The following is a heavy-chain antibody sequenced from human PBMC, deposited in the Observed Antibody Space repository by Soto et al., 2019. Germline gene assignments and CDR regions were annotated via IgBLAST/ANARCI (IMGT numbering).Heavy chain of an antibody. CDR3: AREFLRSITIFGVVTRNYNWFDP. Sequence: PGGSLRLSCAASGFIFSYRGMIWVRQAPGKGLEWVSYISSSSSTIYYADSVKGRFTISRDNAKNSLYLQMNSLRAEDTAVYYCAREFLRSITIFGVVTRNYNWFDPWGQGTLVSVSS. CDR1: GFIFSYRG. V-gene: IGHV3-48*01. D-gene: IGHD3-3*01. J-gene: IGHJ5*02. CDR2: ISSSSSTI.